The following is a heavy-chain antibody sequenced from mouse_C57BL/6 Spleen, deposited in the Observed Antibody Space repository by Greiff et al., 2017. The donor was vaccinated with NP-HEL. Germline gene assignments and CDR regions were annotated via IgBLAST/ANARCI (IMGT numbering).Heavy chain of an antibody. Sequence: VQLKESGPELVKPGASVKISCKASGYSFTGYYMHWVKQSSEKSLEWIGEINPSTGGTSYNQKFKGKATLTVDKSSSTAYMQLKSLTSEDSAVYYCAREDYGDWGQGTTLTVSS. V-gene: IGHV1-43*01. J-gene: IGHJ2*01. CDR3: AREDYGD. CDR1: GYSFTGYY. D-gene: IGHD1-2*01. CDR2: INPSTGGT.